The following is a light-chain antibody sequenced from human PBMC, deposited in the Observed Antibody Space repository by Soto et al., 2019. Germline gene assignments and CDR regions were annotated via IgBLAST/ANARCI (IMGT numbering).Light chain of an antibody. CDR2: EVS. CDR1: SSDVGGYNY. CDR3: GSYTSSSTYV. J-gene: IGLJ1*01. Sequence: QSALTQPASVSGSPGQSITISCTGTSSDVGGYNYVSWYQQHPGKAPKVMIYEVSNRPSGVSNRFSGSKSGNTASLTISGLQAKDEADYFCGSYTSSSTYVFGTGTKVTVL. V-gene: IGLV2-14*01.